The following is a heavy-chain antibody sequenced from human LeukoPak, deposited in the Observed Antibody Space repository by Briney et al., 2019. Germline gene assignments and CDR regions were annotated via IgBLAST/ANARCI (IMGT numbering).Heavy chain of an antibody. V-gene: IGHV4-4*07. CDR1: GGSISSYY. D-gene: IGHD3-22*01. CDR2: IYTSGST. CDR3: ARAIGTSYDSSRDAFDI. Sequence: KPSETLSLTCTVSGGSISSYYCSWIRQPAGKGLEWIGRIYTSGSTNYNPSLKSRVTMSVDTSKNQFSLKLSSVTAADTAVYYCARAIGTSYDSSRDAFDIWGQGTMVTVSS. J-gene: IGHJ3*02.